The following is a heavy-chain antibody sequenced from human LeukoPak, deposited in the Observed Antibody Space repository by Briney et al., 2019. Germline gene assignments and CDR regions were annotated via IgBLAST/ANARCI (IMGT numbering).Heavy chain of an antibody. J-gene: IGHJ4*02. CDR1: GFTFTSYA. D-gene: IGHD2-2*01. CDR3: ARAMPSSTYYFDS. Sequence: GGSLRLSCAASGFTFTSYAMSWVRQAPGKGLEWVSAISGSGGSTYYADSVRGRFTISRDNSKNTLYLQVNSLRAEDTAVYYCARAMPSSTYYFDSWGQGTLVTVSS. CDR2: ISGSGGST. V-gene: IGHV3-23*01.